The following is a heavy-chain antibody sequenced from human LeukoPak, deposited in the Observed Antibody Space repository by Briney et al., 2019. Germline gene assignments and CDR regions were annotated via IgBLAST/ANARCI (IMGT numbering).Heavy chain of an antibody. D-gene: IGHD3-10*01. CDR1: GGSFSGYY. V-gene: IGHV4-34*01. J-gene: IGHJ5*02. CDR2: INHSGST. Sequence: PSETLSLTCAVYGGSFSGYYWSWIRQPPGKGLEWIGEINHSGSTNYNPSLKSRVTISVDTSKNQFSLKLSSVTAADTAVYYCARGRGYYYGSGSYKNWFDPWGQGTLVTVSS. CDR3: ARGRGYYYGSGSYKNWFDP.